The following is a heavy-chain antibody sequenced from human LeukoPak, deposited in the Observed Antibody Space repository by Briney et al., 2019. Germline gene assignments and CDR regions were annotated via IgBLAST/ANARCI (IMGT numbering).Heavy chain of an antibody. CDR1: GVSLTTHS. V-gene: IGHV4-59*11. D-gene: IGHD3-22*01. Sequence: PSGTLSLTCRVSGVSLTTHSWRWVRQTPGKGLEWIVYIYYSGSTNYNPSLKSRVTISVDTSKNQFSLKLSSVTAADTAVYYCARASPQIYDSSGYYYAPYYYYYMDVWGKGTTVTVSS. J-gene: IGHJ6*03. CDR2: IYYSGST. CDR3: ARASPQIYDSSGYYYAPYYYYYMDV.